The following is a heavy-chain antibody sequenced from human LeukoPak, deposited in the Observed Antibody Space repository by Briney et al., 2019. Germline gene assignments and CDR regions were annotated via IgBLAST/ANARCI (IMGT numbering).Heavy chain of an antibody. CDR3: ARRVYYDSSAFDY. V-gene: IGHV4-39*01. Sequence: PSETLSLTCTVSGGSISSSSYYWGWIRQPPGKGLEWIGRIYYSGSTYYNPSLKSRVTISVDTSKNQFSLKLSSVTAADTAVYYCARRVYYDSSAFDYWGQGTLVTVSS. CDR2: IYYSGST. CDR1: GGSISSSSYY. J-gene: IGHJ4*02. D-gene: IGHD3-22*01.